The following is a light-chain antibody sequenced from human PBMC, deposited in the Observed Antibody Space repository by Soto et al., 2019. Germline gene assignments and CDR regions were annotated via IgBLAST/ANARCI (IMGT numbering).Light chain of an antibody. CDR2: EVT. Sequence: QSALTQPASVSGSPGQSITISCTGTSSDVGPYKYVSWYQQLPGTAPKLMIYEVTNRPSGVSNRFSGSKSGNTASLTISGLQAEDEADYYCSSYTRTSTLVVFGTGTKVTV. J-gene: IGLJ1*01. CDR3: SSYTRTSTLVV. CDR1: SSDVGPYKY. V-gene: IGLV2-14*01.